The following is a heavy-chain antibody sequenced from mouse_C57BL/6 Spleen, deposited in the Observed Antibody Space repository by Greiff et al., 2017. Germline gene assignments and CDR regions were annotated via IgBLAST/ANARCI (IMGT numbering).Heavy chain of an antibody. D-gene: IGHD1-1*01. J-gene: IGHJ1*03. CDR3: ARLITTVVAWYFDV. CDR1: GYAFSSSW. CDR2: IYPGDGDT. V-gene: IGHV1-82*01. Sequence: VQLQQSGPELVKPGASVKISCKASGYAFSSSWMNWVKQRPGKGLKWIGRIYPGDGDTNYNGKFKGKATLTADKSSSTAYMQLSSLTSEDSAVYFCARLITTVVAWYFDVWGTGTTVTVSS.